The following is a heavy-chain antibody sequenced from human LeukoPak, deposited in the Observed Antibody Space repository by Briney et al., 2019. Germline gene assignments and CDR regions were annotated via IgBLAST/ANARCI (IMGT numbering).Heavy chain of an antibody. CDR2: IGTVADT. CDR3: ARDLWHYDSSGFDF. V-gene: IGHV3-13*01. CDR1: GFTFSNYD. J-gene: IGHJ4*02. D-gene: IGHD3-22*01. Sequence: PGGSLRLSCAASGFTFSNYDMHWVRQTTGKGLEWVSAIGTVADTFYPDSVKGRFTISRENDKNSVYLHMNSLRADDMAVYYCARDLWHYDSSGFDFWGQGTLITVSS.